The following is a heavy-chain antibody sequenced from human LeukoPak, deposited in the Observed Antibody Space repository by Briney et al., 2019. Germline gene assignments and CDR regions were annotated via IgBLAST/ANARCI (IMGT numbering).Heavy chain of an antibody. CDR2: IRYDGSNK. CDR3: AKDGSTSPFYYYYYYMDV. D-gene: IGHD6-6*01. CDR1: GFTFSTYG. J-gene: IGHJ6*03. V-gene: IGHV3-30*02. Sequence: PGGSLRLSCAASGFTFSTYGIHWVRRAPGKGLEWVTFIRYDGSNKYYADSVMGRFTISRDNSKNTVYLQMNSLRTDDTAVYYCAKDGSTSPFYYYYYYMDVWGTGTTVTVSS.